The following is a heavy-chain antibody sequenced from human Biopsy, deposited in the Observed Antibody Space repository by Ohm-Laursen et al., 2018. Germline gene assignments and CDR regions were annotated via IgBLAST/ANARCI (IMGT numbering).Heavy chain of an antibody. CDR2: IYARGST. J-gene: IGHJ4*02. CDR1: TVSVSNSSFY. CDR3: ARGMRSSGWPYFDS. D-gene: IGHD6-19*01. V-gene: IGHV4-61*01. Sequence: TLSFTSTGSTVSVSNSSFYWPSLGKPPGQGSEYIGYIYARGSTANYNPSLESRVTMSVDMPKNQFSLKLTSVTAADTAIYYCARGMRSSGWPYFDSWGQGTLVTVSS.